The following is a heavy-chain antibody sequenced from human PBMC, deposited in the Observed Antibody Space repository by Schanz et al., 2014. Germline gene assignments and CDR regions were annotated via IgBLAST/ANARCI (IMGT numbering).Heavy chain of an antibody. J-gene: IGHJ6*03. CDR3: AGTYCSSTSCYTGYYYMDV. V-gene: IGHV1-69*02. CDR1: GGTFSSYT. CDR2: IIPILGIA. D-gene: IGHD2-2*02. Sequence: QVQLVQSEAEVKKPGSSVKVSCKASGGTFSSYTISWVRQAPGQGLEWMGRIIPILGIANYAQNFQGRVTITADKSTSTAYMELTSLISEDTAVYYCAGTYCSSTSCYTGYYYMDVWGKGTTVTVSS.